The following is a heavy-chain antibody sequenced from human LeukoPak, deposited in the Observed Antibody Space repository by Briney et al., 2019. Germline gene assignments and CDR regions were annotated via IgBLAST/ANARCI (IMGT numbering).Heavy chain of an antibody. Sequence: SQTLSLTCTVSGGSLSSGSYYWSWIRQPAGKGLEWIGRIYTSGSTNYNPSLKSRVTISVDTSKTQFSRKLSSVTAADTAGYSCARDHCGGSCKQWYFDLWGRGTLVTVSS. V-gene: IGHV4-61*02. D-gene: IGHD2-15*01. CDR2: IYTSGST. J-gene: IGHJ2*01. CDR1: GGSLSSGSYY. CDR3: ARDHCGGSCKQWYFDL.